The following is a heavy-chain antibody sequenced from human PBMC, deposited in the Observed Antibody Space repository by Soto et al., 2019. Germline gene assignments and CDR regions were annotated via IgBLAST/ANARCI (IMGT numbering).Heavy chain of an antibody. J-gene: IGHJ6*02. D-gene: IGHD3-10*01. CDR3: ARGRDDRFGRYYSGRDV. CDR2: ITPKFCTS. V-gene: IGHV1-69*12. CDR1: GGTFTSCF. Sequence: QVQLVQSGAEVKKPGSSVKVSCKGSGGTFTSCFISWVRQDPGQGLEWVGGITPKFCTSHYAQKFHGRVTLTADESTIMAYMELTALRSEATAVYYCARGRDDRFGRYYSGRDVWGQGTTVIVS.